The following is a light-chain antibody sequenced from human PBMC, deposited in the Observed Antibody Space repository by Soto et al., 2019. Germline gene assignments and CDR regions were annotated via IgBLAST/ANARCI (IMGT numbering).Light chain of an antibody. CDR3: QSYDSSLSQNV. CDR2: GNS. J-gene: IGLJ1*01. CDR1: SSNIGAGYD. V-gene: IGLV1-40*01. Sequence: QSVLTQPHSVSGAPGQRVTISCTGSSSNIGAGYDVHWYQQLPGTAPKLLIDGNSNRPSGVPDRFSGSKSGTSASLAITGLQVEDEADYYCQSYDSSLSQNVFGTGTKLTVL.